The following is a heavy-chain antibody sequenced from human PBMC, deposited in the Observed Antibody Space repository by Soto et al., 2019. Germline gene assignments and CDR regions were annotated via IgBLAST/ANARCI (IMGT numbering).Heavy chain of an antibody. V-gene: IGHV3-7*01. J-gene: IGHJ4*01. Sequence: VGSLTLVCADYGFTLRSYWMSCVRHAPGKGLEWLATIKTDASEKKYVDSVKGRFTVSRDNAKNSLYLQMDSLRAEDTAVYYCARDSGYGLGRSPPHYLDWWGRGPTVTVSP. CDR2: IKTDASEK. CDR3: ARDSGYGLGRSPPHYLDW. D-gene: IGHD3-10*01. CDR1: GFTLRSYW.